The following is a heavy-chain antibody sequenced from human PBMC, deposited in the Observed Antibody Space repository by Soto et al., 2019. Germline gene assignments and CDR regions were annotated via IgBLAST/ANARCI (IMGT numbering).Heavy chain of an antibody. D-gene: IGHD6-19*01. CDR1: GFTVSSSA. V-gene: IGHV3-23*01. CDR2: FSAGGSR. J-gene: IGHJ4*02. CDR3: AKDRGSGGIVAGTPDY. Sequence: GGSLRLSCAASGFTVSSSAMIWVRQAPGKGLEWVATFSAGGSRYYADSVKGRFTISRNSSQNTLYLQMNGLRAEDTALYYCAKDRGSGGIVAGTPDYWGQGTLVTVSS.